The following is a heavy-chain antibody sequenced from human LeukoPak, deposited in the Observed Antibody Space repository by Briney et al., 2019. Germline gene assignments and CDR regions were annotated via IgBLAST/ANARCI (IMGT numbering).Heavy chain of an antibody. Sequence: GASVKVSCKASGYTFTSYYMHWVRQAPGQGLEWMGIINPSGGSTSYAQKFQGRVTMTRDTSTSTVYMELSSLRSEDTAVYYCARGEGYCSGGSCFSLDYWGQGTLVTVSS. CDR2: INPSGGST. J-gene: IGHJ4*02. CDR3: ARGEGYCSGGSCFSLDY. CDR1: GYTFTSYY. D-gene: IGHD2-15*01. V-gene: IGHV1-46*01.